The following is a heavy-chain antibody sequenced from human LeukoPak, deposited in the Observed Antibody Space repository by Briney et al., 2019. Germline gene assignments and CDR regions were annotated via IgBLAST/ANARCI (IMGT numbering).Heavy chain of an antibody. Sequence: ASVKVSCKASGYTFSSYGITWVRQAPGQGLEWMGWISGYNDNTNYAQKLQGRVTMTTDTSTSTAYMELRSLRSDDTAVYYCARAYDFWSGYLDYWGQGTLVTVSS. J-gene: IGHJ4*02. CDR2: ISGYNDNT. D-gene: IGHD3-3*01. CDR1: GYTFSSYG. V-gene: IGHV1-18*01. CDR3: ARAYDFWSGYLDY.